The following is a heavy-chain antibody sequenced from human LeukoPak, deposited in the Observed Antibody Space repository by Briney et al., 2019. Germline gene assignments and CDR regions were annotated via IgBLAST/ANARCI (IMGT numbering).Heavy chain of an antibody. CDR3: ARGAYGSGSYYKESYYYYYYMDV. D-gene: IGHD3-10*01. CDR1: GYSFTNYW. V-gene: IGHV5-51*01. CDR2: IYPGDSDT. Sequence: GESLKISCKGSGYSFTNYWIGWVRQMPGKGLEWMGIIYPGDSDTRYSPSFQGQVTISADKSISTAYLQWSSLKASDTAMYYCARGAYGSGSYYKESYYYYYYMDVWGKGTTVTVSS. J-gene: IGHJ6*03.